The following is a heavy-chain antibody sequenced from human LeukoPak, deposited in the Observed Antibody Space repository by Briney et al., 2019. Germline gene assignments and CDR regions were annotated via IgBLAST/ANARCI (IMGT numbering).Heavy chain of an antibody. J-gene: IGHJ3*02. CDR3: ARYWDPRVRTFDI. CDR1: GFTFRSYA. D-gene: IGHD2-15*01. V-gene: IGHV3-23*01. CDR2: IISSGGST. Sequence: GGSLRLSCAASGFTFRSYAMSWVRQAPGEGLEWVSTIISSGGSTDYADSVRGRFTISRDNSKNTFYLQMNSLRAEDTALYYCARYWDPRVRTFDIWGQGTVVTVSS.